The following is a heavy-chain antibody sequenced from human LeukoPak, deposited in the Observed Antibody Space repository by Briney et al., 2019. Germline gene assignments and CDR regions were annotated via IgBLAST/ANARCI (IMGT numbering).Heavy chain of an antibody. V-gene: IGHV3-48*03. CDR2: ISRSGRII. Sequence: GGSLRLSCAASGFRFSTYEMNWVRQAPGKGLEWVSYISRSGRIIKYEDSVKGRFTISRDNAKNSVYLQMNNLRVEDTGVYYCARDASRGFEPWGQGTLVTVSS. J-gene: IGHJ5*02. CDR1: GFRFSTYE. CDR3: ARDASRGFEP. D-gene: IGHD3-10*01.